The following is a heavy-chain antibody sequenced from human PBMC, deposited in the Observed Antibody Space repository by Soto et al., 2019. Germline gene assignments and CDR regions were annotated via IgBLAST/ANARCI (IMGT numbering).Heavy chain of an antibody. Sequence: QVQLQQCGAGLLEPSETLSLTCAVYGGSFSGYYWNWIRQSPGKGLEWIGEINHSGGTNYNPSLKSRVTIAVDKSKNQFSLKLRSVTAADTDVYYCARDPVIVGTTTWFDPWGQGTLVTVSS. J-gene: IGHJ5*02. CDR1: GGSFSGYY. CDR3: ARDPVIVGTTTWFDP. D-gene: IGHD1-26*01. V-gene: IGHV4-34*01. CDR2: INHSGGT.